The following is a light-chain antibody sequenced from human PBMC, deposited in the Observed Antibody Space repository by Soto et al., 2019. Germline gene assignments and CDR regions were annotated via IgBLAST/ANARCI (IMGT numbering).Light chain of an antibody. CDR3: QQYNDWPPLT. CDR1: QTISSN. V-gene: IGKV3-15*01. CDR2: GAS. Sequence: EVVMTQSPATLSASPGERATLSCRASQTISSNVAWYQQKPGQAPRLLIYGASTGATGIPARFSGSGSGTEFTLTISSLQSEDFAVYYCQQYNDWPPLTFGGGTKVEIK. J-gene: IGKJ4*01.